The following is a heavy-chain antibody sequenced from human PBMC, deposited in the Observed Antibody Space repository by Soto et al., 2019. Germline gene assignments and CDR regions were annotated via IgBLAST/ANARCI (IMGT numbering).Heavy chain of an antibody. CDR1: GFTFSSYW. Sequence: EVQLVESGGGLVQPGGSLRLSCAASGFTFSSYWMHWVRQAPGKGLVWVSRINSDGSSTSYADSVKGRFTISRDNAKNTLYLQMNSLRAEDTAVYYCAREPPFTIFGVVTYTYYYGMDVWGQGTTVTVSS. D-gene: IGHD3-3*01. V-gene: IGHV3-74*01. CDR3: AREPPFTIFGVVTYTYYYGMDV. CDR2: INSDGSST. J-gene: IGHJ6*02.